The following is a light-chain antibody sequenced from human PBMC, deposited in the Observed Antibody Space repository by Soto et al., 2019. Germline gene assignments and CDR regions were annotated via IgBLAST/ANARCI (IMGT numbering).Light chain of an antibody. V-gene: IGLV2-11*01. Sequence: QSALTQPRSVSGSPGHSVTISCTGTSSDVGGYNYVSWYQQHPGKAPKLMIYDVSKRPSGVPDRFSGSKSGNTASLTISGLQAEDEADYYCCSYAGSYLVVFGGGTKLTVL. J-gene: IGLJ2*01. CDR3: CSYAGSYLVV. CDR2: DVS. CDR1: SSDVGGYNY.